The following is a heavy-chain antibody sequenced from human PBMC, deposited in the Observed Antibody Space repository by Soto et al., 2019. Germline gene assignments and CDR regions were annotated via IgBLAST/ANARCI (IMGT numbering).Heavy chain of an antibody. V-gene: IGHV1-3*01. CDR1: GYTFTSYA. CDR3: ARGGHSPAYYDILTGYSDHYMDV. D-gene: IGHD3-9*01. Sequence: GASVKVSCKASGYTFTSYAMHWVRQAPGQRLEWMGWINAGNGNTKYSQKFQGRVTITRDTSASTAYMELSSLRSEDTAVYYCARGGHSPAYYDILTGYSDHYMDVWGKGTTVTVSS. J-gene: IGHJ6*03. CDR2: INAGNGNT.